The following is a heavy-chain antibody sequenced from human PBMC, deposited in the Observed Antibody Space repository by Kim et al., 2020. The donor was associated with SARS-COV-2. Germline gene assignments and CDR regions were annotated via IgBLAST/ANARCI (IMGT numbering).Heavy chain of an antibody. CDR2: IKSKTDGGTT. V-gene: IGHV3-15*01. Sequence: GGSLRLSCAASGFTFSNAWMSWVRQAPGKGLEWVGRIKSKTDGGTTDYAAPVKGRFTISRDDSKNTLYLQMNSLKTEDTAVYYCTTQYYDFWSGYSPFDYWGQGTLVTVSS. CDR1: GFTFSNAW. J-gene: IGHJ4*02. CDR3: TTQYYDFWSGYSPFDY. D-gene: IGHD3-3*01.